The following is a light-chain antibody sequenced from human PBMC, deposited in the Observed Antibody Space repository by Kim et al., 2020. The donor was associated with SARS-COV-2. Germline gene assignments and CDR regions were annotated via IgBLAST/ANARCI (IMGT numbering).Light chain of an antibody. Sequence: ASVGDRGTITCRASRGVSNSLAWYQQKPGKAPTLLIYAASSLQSGVPSRFSGSGFGTHFTLTIGSLQPEDFATYYCQQANTFPITFGQGTRLEIK. V-gene: IGKV1-12*01. CDR1: RGVSNS. J-gene: IGKJ5*01. CDR3: QQANTFPIT. CDR2: AAS.